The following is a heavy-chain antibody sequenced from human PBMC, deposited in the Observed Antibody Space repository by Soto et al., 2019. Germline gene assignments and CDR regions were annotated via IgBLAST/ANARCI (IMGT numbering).Heavy chain of an antibody. CDR3: ARPLYADYFDY. V-gene: IGHV1-3*01. CDR1: GYTFTSYA. Sequence: ASVKVSCKASGYTFTSYALHWVRQAPGQRLEWMGWVNAGNGYTKYSQNFQGRVTITRYTSATTSYMERSGLGTEDTAVYYCARPLYADYFDYWGQGTLVTVSS. D-gene: IGHD4-17*01. CDR2: VNAGNGYT. J-gene: IGHJ4*02.